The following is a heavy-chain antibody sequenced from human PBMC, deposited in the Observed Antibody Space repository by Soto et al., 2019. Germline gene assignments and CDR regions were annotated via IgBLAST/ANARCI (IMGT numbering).Heavy chain of an antibody. V-gene: IGHV5-51*01. D-gene: IGHD6-19*01. CDR3: ARPGSYSSGWYYFDY. Sequence: ESLTISGKGSGYSFTSYWIGLVRQMPGKGLEWMGIIYPGDSDTRYSPSFQGQVTISADKSISTAYLQWSSLKASDTAMYYCARPGSYSSGWYYFDYWGQGTLVTVSS. CDR2: IYPGDSDT. CDR1: GYSFTSYW. J-gene: IGHJ4*02.